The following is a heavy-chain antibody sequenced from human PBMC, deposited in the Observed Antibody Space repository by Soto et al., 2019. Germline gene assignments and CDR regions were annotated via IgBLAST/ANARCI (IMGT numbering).Heavy chain of an antibody. D-gene: IGHD6-25*01. Sequence: GGSLRLSCAASGFTFSSYSMNWVRQAPGKGLEWVSSISSSSSYIYYADSVKGRFTISRDNAKNSLYLQMNSLRAEDTAVYYCERFGGSVDAFDIWGQGTMVTVS. V-gene: IGHV3-21*01. CDR1: GFTFSSYS. CDR2: ISSSSSYI. CDR3: ERFGGSVDAFDI. J-gene: IGHJ3*02.